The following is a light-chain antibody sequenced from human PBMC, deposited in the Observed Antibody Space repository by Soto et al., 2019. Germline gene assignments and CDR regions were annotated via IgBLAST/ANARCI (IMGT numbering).Light chain of an antibody. CDR1: QDISTY. Sequence: DIQMTQSPSSLSASVGDRVTITCQATQDISTYLNWYQQRPGKVPKLLIYDASKLETGVPSRFSGSGSGTDFTFTISSLQPEDVGTYYCQQYDNLPPYTFGQGTKLEMK. CDR3: QQYDNLPPYT. V-gene: IGKV1-33*01. CDR2: DAS. J-gene: IGKJ2*01.